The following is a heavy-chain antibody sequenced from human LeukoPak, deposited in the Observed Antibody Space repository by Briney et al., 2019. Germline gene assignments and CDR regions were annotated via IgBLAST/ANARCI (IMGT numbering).Heavy chain of an antibody. J-gene: IGHJ3*02. Sequence: GGSLRLSCAASGFTFSSYAMSWVRQAPVKGLEWVSVISGSGGNTYYADSVKGRFTISRDNSKNTLYLQMNSLRAEDTAVYYCARDFSMVRGVIHPRIGGLDIWGQGTLVTVSS. D-gene: IGHD3-10*01. CDR3: ARDFSMVRGVIHPRIGGLDI. CDR2: ISGSGGNT. V-gene: IGHV3-23*01. CDR1: GFTFSSYA.